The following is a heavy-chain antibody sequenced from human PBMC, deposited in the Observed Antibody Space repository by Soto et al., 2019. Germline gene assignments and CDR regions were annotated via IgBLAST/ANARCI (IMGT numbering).Heavy chain of an antibody. J-gene: IGHJ4*01. CDR3: AQVWDVSGYPLDY. Sequence: QVQLVESGGGVVQPGRSLRLSCAASGFTFSSYAMHWVRQAPGKGLEWVAVISYDESNKYYADSVKGLFTISRDNSKNTLYLQMNSLRAEDTAVYYCAQVWDVSGYPLDYWGHGTLVTVSS. V-gene: IGHV3-30-3*01. CDR1: GFTFSSYA. CDR2: ISYDESNK. D-gene: IGHD3-9*01.